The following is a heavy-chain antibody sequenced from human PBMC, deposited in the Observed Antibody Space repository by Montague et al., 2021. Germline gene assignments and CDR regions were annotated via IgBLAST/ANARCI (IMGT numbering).Heavy chain of an antibody. CDR1: GDSISSYDYY. V-gene: IGHV4-4*07. J-gene: IGHJ3*02. CDR2: VYKRGDT. D-gene: IGHD3-10*01. Sequence: SETLSLTCSVSGDSISSYDYYWTWIRQPAGRGLEWIGRVYKRGDTNTNPSLRSPLTLSVDTSKNHFSLTLTSVTAADTAVYFCARDSPVVEPWVGAHKGAFDIWGQGTMVTVSS. CDR3: ARDSPVVEPWVGAHKGAFDI.